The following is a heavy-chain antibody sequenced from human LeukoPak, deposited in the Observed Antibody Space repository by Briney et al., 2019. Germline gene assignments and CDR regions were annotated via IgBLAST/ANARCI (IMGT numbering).Heavy chain of an antibody. CDR2: ISSSSSYI. Sequence: GGSLRLSCAASGFTFSSYSMNWVRQAPGKGLEWVSSISSSSSYIYYADSVKGRFTISRDNAKNSLYLQMNSLRAEDTAVYYCARVWSYCSSTSCYSAFDIWGQGTMVTVSS. V-gene: IGHV3-21*01. CDR1: GFTFSSYS. J-gene: IGHJ3*02. D-gene: IGHD2-2*02. CDR3: ARVWSYCSSTSCYSAFDI.